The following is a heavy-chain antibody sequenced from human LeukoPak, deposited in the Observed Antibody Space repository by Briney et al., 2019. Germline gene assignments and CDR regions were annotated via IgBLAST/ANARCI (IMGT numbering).Heavy chain of an antibody. D-gene: IGHD3-16*02. V-gene: IGHV1-18*01. CDR2: ISAYNGNT. CDR1: GCTFTSYG. CDR3: ARGSLDYVWGSYRYTEGIDY. J-gene: IGHJ4*02. Sequence: ASVKVSCKASGCTFTSYGISWVRQAPGQGLEWKGWISAYNGNTNYAQKLQGRVTMTTDTSTSTAYMELRSLRSDDTAVYYCARGSLDYVWGSYRYTEGIDYWGQGTLVTVSS.